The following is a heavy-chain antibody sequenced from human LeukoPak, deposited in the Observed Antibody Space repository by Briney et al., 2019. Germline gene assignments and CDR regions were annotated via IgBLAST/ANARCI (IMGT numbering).Heavy chain of an antibody. CDR2: ISGSGGST. CDR3: ASSPLYSSSWPFDY. Sequence: GGSLRLSCAASGFTFSSYAMSWVRQAPGKGLEWVSAISGSGGSTYYADSVKGRFTISRDNSKNTLYLQMNSLRAEDTAVYYCASSPLYSSSWPFDYWGQGTLVTVSS. CDR1: GFTFSSYA. D-gene: IGHD6-13*01. J-gene: IGHJ4*02. V-gene: IGHV3-23*01.